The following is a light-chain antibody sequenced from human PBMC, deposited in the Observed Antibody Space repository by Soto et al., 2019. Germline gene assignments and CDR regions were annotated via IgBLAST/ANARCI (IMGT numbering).Light chain of an antibody. Sequence: EIVLTQSPGTLSLSPGERATLSCRASQSVSSNYLAWYQQKPGQAPRLLIYGASTRATGIPDGFSGRGSGTDFTLTISRLEPEDFAVYYCQQYGSSPTFGGGTKVEIK. V-gene: IGKV3-20*01. CDR3: QQYGSSPT. CDR1: QSVSSNY. CDR2: GAS. J-gene: IGKJ4*01.